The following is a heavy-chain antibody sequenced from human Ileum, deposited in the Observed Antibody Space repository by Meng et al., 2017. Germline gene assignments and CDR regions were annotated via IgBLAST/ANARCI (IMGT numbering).Heavy chain of an antibody. V-gene: IGHV6-1*01. CDR1: GDSVSSNSAA. CDR3: ARGGGSYYHFDY. D-gene: IGHD1-26*01. Sequence: QVQLQQSGPGLVKPSQTLSPTLAISGDSVSSNSAAWNWIRQSPSRGLEWLGRTYYRSKWFNEYAVSVKSRITINPDTSENQFSLQLNSVTPEDAAVYYCARGGGSYYHFDYWGQGTLVTVSS. J-gene: IGHJ4*02. CDR2: TYYRSKWFN.